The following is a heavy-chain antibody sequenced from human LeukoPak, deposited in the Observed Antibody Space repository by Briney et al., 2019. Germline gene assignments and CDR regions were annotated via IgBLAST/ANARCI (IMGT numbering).Heavy chain of an antibody. CDR3: AKDGGSYYDYYYMDV. J-gene: IGHJ6*03. CDR1: GFTFDDYG. D-gene: IGHD1-26*01. Sequence: SGGSLRLSCAASGFTFDDYGMIWVRQAPGKGLEWVSGINWNGGSPSYADSVKGRFTISRDNSKNTLYLQMNSLRAEDTAVYYCAKDGGSYYDYYYMDVWGKGTTVTISS. CDR2: INWNGGSP. V-gene: IGHV3-20*04.